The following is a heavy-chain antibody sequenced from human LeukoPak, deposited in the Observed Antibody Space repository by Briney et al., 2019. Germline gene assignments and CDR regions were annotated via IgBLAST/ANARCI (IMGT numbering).Heavy chain of an antibody. Sequence: SETLSLTCTVSGGSISSYYGRWIPQPAGKGLEGIGRIYTSGSSNYNPSLKSRVTMSVDPSTNQFSLKLSSVPAADTAVYYCASLRGGYYFDYWGQGTLVTVSS. V-gene: IGHV4-4*07. CDR3: ASLRGGYYFDY. D-gene: IGHD3-16*01. CDR1: GGSISSYY. CDR2: IYTSGSS. J-gene: IGHJ4*02.